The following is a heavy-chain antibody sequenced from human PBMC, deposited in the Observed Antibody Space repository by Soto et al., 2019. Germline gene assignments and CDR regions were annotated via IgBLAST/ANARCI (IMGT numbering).Heavy chain of an antibody. CDR3: AREPTVVVVPAADPHYGVDV. J-gene: IGHJ6*02. V-gene: IGHV3-30-3*01. CDR2: ISYDGSNK. Sequence: PGGSLRLSCAASGFTFSSYAMHWVRQAPGKGLEWVAVISYDGSNKYYADSVKGRFTISRDNSKNTLYLQMNSLRAEDTAVYYCAREPTVVVVPAADPHYGVDVWGQGTTVTVSS. CDR1: GFTFSSYA. D-gene: IGHD2-2*01.